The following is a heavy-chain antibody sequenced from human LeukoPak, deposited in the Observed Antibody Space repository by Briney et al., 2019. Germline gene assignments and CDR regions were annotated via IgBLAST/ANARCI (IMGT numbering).Heavy chain of an antibody. D-gene: IGHD3-9*01. J-gene: IGHJ4*02. CDR2: LSRRSTDI. CDR1: RGTFSGYT. Sequence: GGSLRLSCTASRGTFSGYTMIWGRQAPRRVLHQDSSLSRRSTDIYYAASVKGRFTISRDNARNSLYLQMSSLRAEDTAVYYCARALYYDILTGYQTHTYYFDYWGQGTLVTVSS. CDR3: ARALYYDILTGYQTHTYYFDY. V-gene: IGHV3-21*01.